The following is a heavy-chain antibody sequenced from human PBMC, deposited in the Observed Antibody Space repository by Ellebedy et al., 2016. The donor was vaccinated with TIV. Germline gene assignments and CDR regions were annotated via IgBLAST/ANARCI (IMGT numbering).Heavy chain of an antibody. CDR1: GFNFKVFS. Sequence: ESLKISCAASGFNFKVFSMNWVRQAPGRGLAWIAYMTIDTLHISYSESVRGRFTISRDNAKNSVYLQMNSLSADDTGVYYCARSVEGRFDYWGRGTLVTVSS. J-gene: IGHJ4*02. CDR3: ARSVEGRFDY. CDR2: MTIDTLHI. V-gene: IGHV3-21*05. D-gene: IGHD4-23*01.